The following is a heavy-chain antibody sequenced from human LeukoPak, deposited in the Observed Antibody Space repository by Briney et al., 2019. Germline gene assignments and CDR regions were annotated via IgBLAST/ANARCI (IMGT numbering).Heavy chain of an antibody. J-gene: IGHJ4*02. CDR1: GGSFSGYY. CDR3: ARSLGYGIAAAETRNH. D-gene: IGHD6-13*01. CDR2: INHSGST. Sequence: SETLSLTCAVYGGSFSGYYWSWIRQPPGKGLEWIGEINHSGSTNYNPSLKSRVAISVDTSKNQFSLKLSSVTAADTAVYYCARSLGYGIAAAETRNHWGQGTLVTVSS. V-gene: IGHV4-34*01.